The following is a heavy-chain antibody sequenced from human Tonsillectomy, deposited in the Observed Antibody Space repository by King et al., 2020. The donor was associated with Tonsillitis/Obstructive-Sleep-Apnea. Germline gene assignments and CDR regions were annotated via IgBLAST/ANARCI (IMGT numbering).Heavy chain of an antibody. V-gene: IGHV3-9*01. CDR2: ISWNSGSI. CDR3: AKDIGLRNWNYAESWFAP. Sequence: VQLVESGGGLVQPGRPLRLSCAASGFTFDDYAMHWVRQAPGKGLEWVSGISWNSGSIGYADSVKGRFTISRENAKNSMYMQMNSQRAEDTALYYGAKDIGLRNWNYAESWFAPWGQGTLVTVSS. CDR1: GFTFDDYA. D-gene: IGHD1-7*01. J-gene: IGHJ5*02.